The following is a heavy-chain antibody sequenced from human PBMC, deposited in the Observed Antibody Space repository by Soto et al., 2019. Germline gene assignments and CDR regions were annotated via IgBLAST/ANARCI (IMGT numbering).Heavy chain of an antibody. J-gene: IGHJ4*02. CDR1: GYTFTSYT. V-gene: IGHV1-3*01. Sequence: GASVKVSCKASGYTFTSYTMHWVRQAPGQRLEWMGWINAGNGNTKYSQKFQGRVTITRDTSASTAYMELSSLRSEDTAVYYCARDSGVGATHYWGQGTLVTVSS. CDR3: ARDSGVGATHY. D-gene: IGHD1-26*01. CDR2: INAGNGNT.